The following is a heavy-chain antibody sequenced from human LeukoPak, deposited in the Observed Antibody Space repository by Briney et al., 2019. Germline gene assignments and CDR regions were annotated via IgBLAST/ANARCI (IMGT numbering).Heavy chain of an antibody. CDR3: ARRTSGWYYFDY. V-gene: IGHV4-59*08. Sequence: SETLSLTCTVSGGSISSYYWSWIRQPPGKGLEWIGYIYYSGSTNYNPSLKSRVTISVDTSKNQFSLKLSSVTAADTAVYYCARRTSGWYYFDYWGQGTLVTVSS. J-gene: IGHJ4*02. CDR1: GGSISSYY. CDR2: IYYSGST. D-gene: IGHD6-19*01.